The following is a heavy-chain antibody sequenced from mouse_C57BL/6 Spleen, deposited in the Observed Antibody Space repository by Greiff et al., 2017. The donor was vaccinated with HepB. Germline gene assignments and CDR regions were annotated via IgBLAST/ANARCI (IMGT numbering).Heavy chain of an antibody. V-gene: IGHV1-82*01. CDR3: ARSSPLTLDY. J-gene: IGHJ2*01. CDR1: GYAFSSSW. Sequence: QVQLKESGPELVKPGASVKISCKASGYAFSSSWMNWVKQRPGKGLEWIGRIYPGDGDTNYNGKFKGKATLTADKSSSTAYMQLSSLTSEDSAVYFCARSSPLTLDYWGQGTTLTVSS. D-gene: IGHD4-1*01. CDR2: IYPGDGDT.